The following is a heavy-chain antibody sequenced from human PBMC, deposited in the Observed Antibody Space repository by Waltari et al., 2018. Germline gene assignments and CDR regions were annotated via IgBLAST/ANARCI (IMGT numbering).Heavy chain of an antibody. CDR3: ARGLQLVRAPYFDY. J-gene: IGHJ4*02. V-gene: IGHV4-34*01. CDR2: INHSGST. CDR1: GGSFSGYY. D-gene: IGHD6-6*01. Sequence: QVQLQQWGAGLLKPSETLSLTCAVHGGSFSGYYWSWIRQPPGNGLEWIGEINHSGSTNYNPSLKSRVTISVDTSKNQFSLKLSSVTAADTAVYYCARGLQLVRAPYFDYWGQGTLVTVSS.